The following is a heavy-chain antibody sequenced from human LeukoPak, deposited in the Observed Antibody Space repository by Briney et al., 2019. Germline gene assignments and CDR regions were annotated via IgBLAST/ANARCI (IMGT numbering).Heavy chain of an antibody. Sequence: SETLSLTCTVSGGSISSSSDYWAWIRQPPGKGLEWIGNIYYSGKTYYNPSLKSRVTISVDTSKNQFSLKLSSVTAADTAIYYCARERIQLWLPFDYWGQGTLVAVSS. J-gene: IGHJ4*02. CDR1: GGSISSSSDY. V-gene: IGHV4-39*07. CDR2: IYYSGKT. CDR3: ARERIQLWLPFDY. D-gene: IGHD5-18*01.